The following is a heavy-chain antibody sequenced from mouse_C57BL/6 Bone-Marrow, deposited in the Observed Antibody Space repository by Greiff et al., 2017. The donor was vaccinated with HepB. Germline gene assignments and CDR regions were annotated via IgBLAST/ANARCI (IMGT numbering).Heavy chain of an antibody. CDR3: ARKGYYYGYAMDY. V-gene: IGHV1-26*01. D-gene: IGHD1-1*01. J-gene: IGHJ4*01. CDR2: INPNNGGT. CDR1: GYTFTDYY. Sequence: VQLQQSGPELVKPGASVKISCKASGYTFTDYYMNWVKQSHGKSLEWIGDINPNNGGTSYNQKFKGKATLTVDKSSSTAYMELRSLTSEDSAVYYCARKGYYYGYAMDYWGQGTSVTVSS.